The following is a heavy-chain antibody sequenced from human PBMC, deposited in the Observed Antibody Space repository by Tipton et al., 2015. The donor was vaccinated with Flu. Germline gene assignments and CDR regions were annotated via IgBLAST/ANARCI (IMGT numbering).Heavy chain of an antibody. CDR3: ARGETAFDAFDI. V-gene: IGHV3-30*07. Sequence: SLRLSCAASGFTFSKYAMYWVRQAPGKGLEWVTVISFDGNNKYYADSVKGRLTISRDNSKNTLDLRMNSLRVDDTAVYFCARGETAFDAFDIWGQGTMVTVSS. CDR2: ISFDGNNK. D-gene: IGHD1-1*01. CDR1: GFTFSKYA. J-gene: IGHJ3*02.